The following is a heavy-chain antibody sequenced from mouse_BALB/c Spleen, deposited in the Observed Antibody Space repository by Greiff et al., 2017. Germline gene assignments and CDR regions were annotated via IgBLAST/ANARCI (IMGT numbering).Heavy chain of an antibody. V-gene: IGHV5-17*02. CDR2: ISSGSSTI. Sequence: DVQLVESGGGLVQPGGSRKLSCAASGFTFSSFGMHWVRQAPEKGLEWVAYISSGSSTIYYADTVKGRFTISRDNPKNTLFLQMTSLRSEDTAMYYCARARGYMDYWGQGTSVTVSS. J-gene: IGHJ4*01. CDR1: GFTFSSFG. CDR3: ARARGYMDY.